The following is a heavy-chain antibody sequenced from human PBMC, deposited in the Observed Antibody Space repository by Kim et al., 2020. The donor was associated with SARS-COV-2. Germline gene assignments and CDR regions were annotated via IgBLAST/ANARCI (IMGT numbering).Heavy chain of an antibody. CDR3: ARDEDRWELLGSFDY. J-gene: IGHJ4*02. Sequence: QKLQGRVTMTTDTSTSTAYMELRSLRSDDTAVYYCARDEDRWELLGSFDYWGQGTLVTVSS. D-gene: IGHD1-26*01. V-gene: IGHV1-18*01.